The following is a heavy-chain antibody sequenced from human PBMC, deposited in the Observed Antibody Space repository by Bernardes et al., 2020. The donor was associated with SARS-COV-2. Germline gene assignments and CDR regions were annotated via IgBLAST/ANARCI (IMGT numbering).Heavy chain of an antibody. CDR3: AREIVDCSGGTCYSSGAFDI. D-gene: IGHD2-15*01. CDR1: GGSFSGYY. J-gene: IGHJ3*02. V-gene: IGHV4-34*01. Sequence: SETLSLTCGVYGGSFSGYYWSWIRQPPGKGLEWIGEINHSGSTNYNPSLKSRVTISADTSKNQFSLNLSSVTAADTAVYYCAREIVDCSGGTCYSSGAFDIWGQGTMVTVSS. CDR2: INHSGST.